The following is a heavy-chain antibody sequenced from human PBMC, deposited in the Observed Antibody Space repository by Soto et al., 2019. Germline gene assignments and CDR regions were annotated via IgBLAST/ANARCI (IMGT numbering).Heavy chain of an antibody. CDR2: IYSGGST. Sequence: EVQLVESGGGLVQPGGSLRLSCAASGFTVSSNYMSWVRQAPGKGLEWVSVIYSGGSTYYADSVKGRFTISRDNSKNTLYLQMNSLRAEDTAVYYCARDERDGYCSGGSCGYYYCMDVWGKGTTVTVSS. V-gene: IGHV3-66*01. CDR3: ARDERDGYCSGGSCGYYYCMDV. D-gene: IGHD2-15*01. CDR1: GFTVSSNY. J-gene: IGHJ6*03.